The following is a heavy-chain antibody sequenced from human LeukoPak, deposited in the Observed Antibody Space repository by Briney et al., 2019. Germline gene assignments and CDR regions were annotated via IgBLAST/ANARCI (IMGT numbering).Heavy chain of an antibody. CDR3: ARRLNSDYYFDY. D-gene: IGHD4-23*01. Sequence: ASVKVSCKASGYTFTGYYIHWVRQAPGQGLEWMGWITVYNGNTNFAQKLQGRVTMTTDTSTSTAYMELRSLRSDDTAVYYCARRLNSDYYFDYWGQGTLVTVSS. CDR1: GYTFTGYY. J-gene: IGHJ4*02. V-gene: IGHV1-18*04. CDR2: ITVYNGNT.